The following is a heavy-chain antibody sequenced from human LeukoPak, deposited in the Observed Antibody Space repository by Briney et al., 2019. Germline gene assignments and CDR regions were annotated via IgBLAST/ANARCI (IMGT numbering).Heavy chain of an antibody. J-gene: IGHJ4*02. D-gene: IGHD4/OR15-4a*01. CDR3: AREVRGTHLDY. Sequence: GGSLRLSCAASGFTFSSYTMNWARQAPGQGLEWVSYISSGGGSIFYADSVKGRFSISRDNAKNSLYLQMNSLRDDDTAVYFCAREVRGTHLDYWGQGTLVTVSS. CDR2: ISSGGGSI. V-gene: IGHV3-48*02. CDR1: GFTFSSYT.